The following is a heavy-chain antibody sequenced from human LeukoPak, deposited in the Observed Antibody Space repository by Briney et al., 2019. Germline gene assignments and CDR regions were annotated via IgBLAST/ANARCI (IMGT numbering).Heavy chain of an antibody. CDR1: GFTFSNYA. J-gene: IGHJ4*02. D-gene: IGHD1/OR15-1a*01. CDR3: AKGTITSWPTFDY. CDR2: LSNSDDST. Sequence: GRSLRLSCAASGFTFSNYAMSWVRQAPGKGLEWVSTLSNSDDSTYYPDSLKGRFTISKDNSKNTLYLQMNSLRAEDTAVYYCAKGTITSWPTFDYWGQGTLVTVSS. V-gene: IGHV3-23*01.